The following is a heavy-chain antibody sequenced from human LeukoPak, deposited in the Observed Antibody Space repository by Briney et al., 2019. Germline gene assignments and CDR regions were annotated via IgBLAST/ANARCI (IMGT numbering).Heavy chain of an antibody. CDR2: IIYSDGPT. CDR1: GFTFNAYA. V-gene: IGHV3-23*01. Sequence: PGGSLRLSCAASGFTFNAYAMAWVRQAPGKGLEWVSTIIYSDGPTFYADSVKGRFTISRDDSKSTLYLQMNSLRVEDTAIYYCAKTDLNPPNSDHWGQATLVTVSS. J-gene: IGHJ4*02. D-gene: IGHD1-14*01. CDR3: AKTDLNPPNSDH.